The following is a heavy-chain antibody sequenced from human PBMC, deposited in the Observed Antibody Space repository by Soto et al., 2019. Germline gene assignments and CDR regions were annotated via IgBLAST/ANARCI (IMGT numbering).Heavy chain of an antibody. CDR2: IYYSGST. D-gene: IGHD3-10*01. CDR1: GGSISSYY. J-gene: IGHJ2*01. Sequence: QVQLQESGPGLVKPSETLSLTCTVSGGSISSYYWSWIRQPPGKGLEWIGYIYYSGSTNYNPSLKSRVTISVDPSKNQFSLKLSSVTAADTAVYYCARVLGRWFGEPSWYVDLWGRGTLVTVSS. V-gene: IGHV4-59*01. CDR3: ARVLGRWFGEPSWYVDL.